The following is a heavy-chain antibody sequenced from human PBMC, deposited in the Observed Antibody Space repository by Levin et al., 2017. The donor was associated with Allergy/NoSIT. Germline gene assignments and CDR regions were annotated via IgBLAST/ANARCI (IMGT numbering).Heavy chain of an antibody. Sequence: ASVKVSCKASGGTFSSYAISWVRQAPGQGLEWMGGIIPIFGTANYAQKFQGRVTITADESTSTAYMELSSLRSEDTAVYYCARAGYYDSSGYLDAFDIWGQGTMVTVSS. CDR1: GGTFSSYA. CDR2: IIPIFGTA. J-gene: IGHJ3*02. V-gene: IGHV1-69*13. D-gene: IGHD3-22*01. CDR3: ARAGYYDSSGYLDAFDI.